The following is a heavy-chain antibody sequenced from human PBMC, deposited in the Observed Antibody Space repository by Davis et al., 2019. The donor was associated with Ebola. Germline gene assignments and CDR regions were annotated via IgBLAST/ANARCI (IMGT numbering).Heavy chain of an antibody. D-gene: IGHD3-3*01. CDR3: ARDVGGYDFWSPYSSGGEYYFDY. CDR2: IYYSGST. Sequence: SETLSLTCTVSGGSISSYYWSWIRQPPGKGLEWIGYIYYSGSTNYNPSLKSRVTISVDTSKNQFSLKLSSVTAADTAVYYCARDVGGYDFWSPYSSGGEYYFDYWGQGTLVTVSS. CDR1: GGSISSYY. V-gene: IGHV4-59*01. J-gene: IGHJ4*02.